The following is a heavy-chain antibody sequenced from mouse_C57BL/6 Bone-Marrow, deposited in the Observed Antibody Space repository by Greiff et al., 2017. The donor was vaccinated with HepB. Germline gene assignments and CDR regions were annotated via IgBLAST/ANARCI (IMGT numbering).Heavy chain of an antibody. CDR3: ASYDYDGYFDV. J-gene: IGHJ1*03. Sequence: QVQLQQSGAELERPGASVKLSCKASGYTFTSYGISWVKQGTGQGLEWIGEIYPRSGNTYYNEKFKGKATLTADKSSSTAYMELRSLTSEDSAVYFCASYDYDGYFDVWGTGTTVTVSS. CDR2: IYPRSGNT. V-gene: IGHV1-81*01. CDR1: GYTFTSYG. D-gene: IGHD2-4*01.